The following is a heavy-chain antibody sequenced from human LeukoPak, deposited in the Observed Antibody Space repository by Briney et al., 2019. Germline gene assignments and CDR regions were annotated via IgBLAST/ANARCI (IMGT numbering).Heavy chain of an antibody. Sequence: ASVKVSCKASGYTFTGYYMHWVRQAPGQGLEWMGWINPNSGGTNYAQKFQGRVTMTRDTSISTAYMELGRLRSDDTAVYYCARVDEVYCSGGSCYSHYYYMDVWGKGTTVTVSS. CDR2: INPNSGGT. J-gene: IGHJ6*03. D-gene: IGHD2-15*01. CDR1: GYTFTGYY. V-gene: IGHV1-2*02. CDR3: ARVDEVYCSGGSCYSHYYYMDV.